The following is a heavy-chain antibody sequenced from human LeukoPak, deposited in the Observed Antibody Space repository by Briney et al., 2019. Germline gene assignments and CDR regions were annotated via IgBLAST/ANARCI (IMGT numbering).Heavy chain of an antibody. Sequence: SETLSLTCTVSGGSISSSTYYWGWIRQPPGKGLEWIGSIYYSGSTYYNTSLKSRVTVSVDTSKNQCSLKLSSVTAADTAVYYCARQSSVSRPNFDYWGQGTLVTVSS. V-gene: IGHV4-39*01. CDR3: ARQSSVSRPNFDY. CDR2: IYYSGST. D-gene: IGHD5/OR15-5a*01. J-gene: IGHJ4*02. CDR1: GGSISSSTYY.